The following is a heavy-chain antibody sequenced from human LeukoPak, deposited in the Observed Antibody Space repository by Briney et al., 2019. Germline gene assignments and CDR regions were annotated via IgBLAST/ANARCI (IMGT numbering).Heavy chain of an antibody. J-gene: IGHJ6*02. Sequence: ASVKVSCKASGYTFTGHYIHWVRQAPGQGLEWMGWINANNGGTSYAQKFQGRVSLTRDTSISTAYMEVSRLRADDTALYYCARDRVPFYSSTFKDYYLQYGLDVWGQETTVTVSS. V-gene: IGHV1-2*02. CDR1: GYTFTGHY. D-gene: IGHD2/OR15-2a*01. CDR3: ARDRVPFYSSTFKDYYLQYGLDV. CDR2: INANNGGT.